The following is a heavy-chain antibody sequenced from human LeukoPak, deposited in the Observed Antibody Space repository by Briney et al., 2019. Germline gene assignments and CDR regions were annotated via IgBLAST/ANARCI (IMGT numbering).Heavy chain of an antibody. D-gene: IGHD3-9*01. V-gene: IGHV3-30-3*01. CDR3: ARAQGRYFDWAYFDY. CDR2: ISYDGSNK. CDR1: GFTFSSYA. J-gene: IGHJ4*02. Sequence: PGRSLRLSCAASGFTFSSYAMHWVRQAPGKGLEWVAVISYDGSNKYHADSVKGRFTISRDNSKNTLYLQMNSLRAEDTAVYYCARAQGRYFDWAYFDYWGQGTLVTVSS.